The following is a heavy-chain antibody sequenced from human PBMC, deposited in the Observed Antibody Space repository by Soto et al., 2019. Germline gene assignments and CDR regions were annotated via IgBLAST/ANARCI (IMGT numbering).Heavy chain of an antibody. CDR1: GYTFTSYG. CDR3: ARGGTNLRHYFYAMGV. V-gene: IGHV1-18*04. D-gene: IGHD1-26*01. J-gene: IGHJ6*02. CDR2: ISAYNGNT. Sequence: ASVKVSCKASGYTFTSYGISWVRQAPGQGLEWMGWISAYNGNTNYAQKLQGRVTMTTDTSTSTAYMELRSLRSDDTAVYYCARGGTNLRHYFYAMGVWSQGATVTDSS.